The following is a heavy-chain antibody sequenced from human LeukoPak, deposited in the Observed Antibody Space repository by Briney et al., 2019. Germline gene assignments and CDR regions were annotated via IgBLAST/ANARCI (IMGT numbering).Heavy chain of an antibody. V-gene: IGHV1-2*02. Sequence: ASVKVSCKASGGTFSSYVINWVRQAPGQGLEWMGWINPNGGDTNYAQNFQGRVTMTRDTSISTAYMELSRVRSDDTAVYYCARENMATLGCDHWGQGTLVTVSS. CDR1: GGTFSSYV. J-gene: IGHJ4*02. CDR3: ARENMATLGCDH. CDR2: INPNGGDT. D-gene: IGHD5-12*01.